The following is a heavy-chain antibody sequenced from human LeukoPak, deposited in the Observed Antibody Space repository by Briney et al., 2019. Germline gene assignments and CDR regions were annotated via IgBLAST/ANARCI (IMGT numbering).Heavy chain of an antibody. CDR1: GFTFSDYS. D-gene: IGHD6-13*01. CDR3: ARDVYRGSSWYAFDF. J-gene: IGHJ4*02. CDR2: ISSSSTTI. V-gene: IGHV3-48*02. Sequence: GGSLRLSCAASGFTFSDYSMNWVRQAPGKGLEWVSYISSSSTTIYYADSVKGRFTISRDNAKKSLYLQMNSLRDEDTGVYYCARDVYRGSSWYAFDFWGQGTLVTVSS.